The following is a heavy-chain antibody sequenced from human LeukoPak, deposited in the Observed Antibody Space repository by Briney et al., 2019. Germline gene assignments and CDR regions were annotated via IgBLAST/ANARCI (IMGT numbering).Heavy chain of an antibody. D-gene: IGHD3-10*01. Sequence: GGSLRLSCAASGFIFGDYAMNWVRQAPGKGLEWVAGITGAGGITYYADSVKGRFTISRQNSKNTLSLQMNSLRAEDTALYYCARRSPYYYMDVWGKGTRVTVSS. J-gene: IGHJ6*03. CDR3: ARRSPYYYMDV. CDR1: GFIFGDYA. V-gene: IGHV3-23*01. CDR2: ITGAGGIT.